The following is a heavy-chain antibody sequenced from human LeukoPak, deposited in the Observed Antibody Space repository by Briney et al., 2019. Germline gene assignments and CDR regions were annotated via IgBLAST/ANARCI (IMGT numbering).Heavy chain of an antibody. CDR1: RFTFSSYW. J-gene: IGHJ4*02. D-gene: IGHD4-23*01. V-gene: IGHV3-74*01. CDR2: IASDGSST. Sequence: GGSLRLSCAASRFTFSSYWMNWVRQAPGKGLVWVSRIASDGSSTTYADSVKGRFSISRDNAKNTLYLQMNSLRVEDTAVYYCARGRPHGNDYWGQGTLVTVSS. CDR3: ARGRPHGNDY.